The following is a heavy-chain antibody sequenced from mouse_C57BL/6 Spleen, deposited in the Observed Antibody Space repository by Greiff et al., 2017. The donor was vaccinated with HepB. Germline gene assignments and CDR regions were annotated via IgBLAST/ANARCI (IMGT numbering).Heavy chain of an antibody. CDR2: IYPGDGDT. Sequence: VQRVESGPELVKPGASVKISCKASGYAFSSSWMSWVKQRPGKGLEWIGRIYPGDGDTNYNGKFKGKATLTADKSSSTAYMQLSSLTSEDSAVYFCARGTVVAYWYFDVWGTGTTVTVSS. D-gene: IGHD1-1*01. J-gene: IGHJ1*03. V-gene: IGHV1-82*01. CDR1: GYAFSSSW. CDR3: ARGTVVAYWYFDV.